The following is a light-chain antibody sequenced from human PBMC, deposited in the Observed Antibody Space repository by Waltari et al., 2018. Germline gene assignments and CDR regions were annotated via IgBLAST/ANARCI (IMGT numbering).Light chain of an antibody. V-gene: IGLV8-61*01. CDR3: CMYMGSGTWV. Sequence: YASWDPQTRGRAQRTVLYKTNMRSSGVPDRFSISILGNKASLTGTLAQADDESDYYCCMYMGSGTWVFGGGTSLTVL. CDR2: KTN. J-gene: IGLJ3*02. CDR1: Y.